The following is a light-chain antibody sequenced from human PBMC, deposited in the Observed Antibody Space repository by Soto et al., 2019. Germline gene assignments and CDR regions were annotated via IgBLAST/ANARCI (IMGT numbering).Light chain of an antibody. CDR1: QSVSSNY. CDR3: QQYASTPPGT. V-gene: IGKV3-20*01. Sequence: EIVLTQSPGTLSLSPGERATLSCRASQSVSSNYLAWYQQKHGQAPRLLIYGASSRATGIPDRFSGSESGTDFILTISRLEPEDFAVYYCQQYASTPPGTFGQGTKVEIK. CDR2: GAS. J-gene: IGKJ1*01.